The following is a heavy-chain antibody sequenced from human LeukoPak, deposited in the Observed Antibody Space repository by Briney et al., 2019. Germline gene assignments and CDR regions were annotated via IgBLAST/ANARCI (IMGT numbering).Heavy chain of an antibody. V-gene: IGHV4-39*07. CDR3: ARHRRVNTSFDY. Sequence: SETLSLTCTVSGGSISSSSYYWGWIRQPPGKGLEWIGSIYYSGSTYYNPSLKSRVTISVDTSKNQFSLKLSSVTAADTAVYYCARHRRVNTSFDYWGQGTLVTVSS. D-gene: IGHD3-22*01. CDR2: IYYSGST. CDR1: GGSISSSSYY. J-gene: IGHJ4*02.